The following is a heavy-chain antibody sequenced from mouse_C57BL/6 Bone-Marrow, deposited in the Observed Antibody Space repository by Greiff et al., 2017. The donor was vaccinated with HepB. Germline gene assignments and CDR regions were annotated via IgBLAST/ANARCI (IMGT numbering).Heavy chain of an antibody. J-gene: IGHJ3*01. Sequence: EVQLQQSGAELVRPGASVKLSCTASGFNIKDDYMHWVKQRPEQGLEWIGWIDPENGDTEYASKFQGKATITADTSSNTAYLQLSSLTSEDTTVYYCTRWLLPLGGQGTLVTVSA. V-gene: IGHV14-4*01. CDR2: IDPENGDT. CDR3: TRWLLPL. CDR1: GFNIKDDY. D-gene: IGHD2-3*01.